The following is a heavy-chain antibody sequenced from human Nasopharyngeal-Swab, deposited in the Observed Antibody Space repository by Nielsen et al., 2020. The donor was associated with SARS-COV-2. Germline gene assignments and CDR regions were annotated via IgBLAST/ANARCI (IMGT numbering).Heavy chain of an antibody. J-gene: IGHJ4*02. D-gene: IGHD3-22*01. CDR3: AKDSTMISY. V-gene: IGHV3-23*01. CDR1: GFTFSSYA. Sequence: GESLKISCAASGFTFSSYAMSWVRQAPGKGLEWVSAISGSGGSTCYADSVKGRFTISRDNSKNTLYLQMNSLRAEDTAVYYCAKDSTMISYWGQGTLVTVSS. CDR2: ISGSGGST.